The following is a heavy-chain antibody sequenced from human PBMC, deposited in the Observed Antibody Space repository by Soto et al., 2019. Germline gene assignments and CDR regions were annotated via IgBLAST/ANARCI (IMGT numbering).Heavy chain of an antibody. D-gene: IGHD3-10*01. J-gene: IGHJ5*02. CDR1: GGSISSGDYY. V-gene: IGHV4-30-4*01. CDR2: IYYSGST. Sequence: SETLSLTCTVSGGSISSGDYYWSWIRQPPGKGLEWIGYIYYSGSTYYNPSLKSRVTISVDTSKNQFSLKLSSVTAADTAVYYCASASGYYGSENFDPWGQGTLVTVSS. CDR3: ASASGYYGSENFDP.